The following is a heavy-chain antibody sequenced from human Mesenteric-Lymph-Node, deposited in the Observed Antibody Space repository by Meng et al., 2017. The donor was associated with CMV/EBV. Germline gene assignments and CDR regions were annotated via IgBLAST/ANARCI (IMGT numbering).Heavy chain of an antibody. V-gene: IGHV1-8*01. Sequence: ASVKVSCKASGFTFSNYDINWVRQAAGQGLEWMGWMNPNSGKTGYAQKFQGRVTITMNTSISTAYMELSSLRSEDTAVYYCARGYYDFWSGYYTGHNYYYYGMDVWGQGTTVTVSS. CDR3: ARGYYDFWSGYYTGHNYYYYGMDV. D-gene: IGHD3-3*01. CDR2: MNPNSGKT. J-gene: IGHJ6*02. CDR1: GFTFSNYD.